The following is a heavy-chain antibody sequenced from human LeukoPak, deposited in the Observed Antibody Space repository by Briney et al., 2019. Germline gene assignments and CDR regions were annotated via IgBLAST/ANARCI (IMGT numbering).Heavy chain of an antibody. CDR3: ARVATIEGLDRNPFDY. J-gene: IGHJ4*02. V-gene: IGHV1-2*02. D-gene: IGHD5-24*01. Sequence: GAPVKVSCKASGYTFTGNYIHWVRQAPGQGLEWMGWINPNSGGTNNAQKFQGRVTMTRDTSINTAHMELSRLTSDDTAVYYCARVATIEGLDRNPFDYWGQGTLVSVSS. CDR1: GYTFTGNY. CDR2: INPNSGGT.